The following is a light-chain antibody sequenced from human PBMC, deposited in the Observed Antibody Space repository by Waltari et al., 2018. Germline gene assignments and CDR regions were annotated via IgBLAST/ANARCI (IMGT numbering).Light chain of an antibody. CDR1: QSISNW. CDR3: HQSYTLPRT. V-gene: IGKV1-5*03. CDR2: KAS. J-gene: IGKJ1*01. Sequence: DVQMTQSPSTMSAFVGDRVTITCRASQSISNWLAWYQQKPGRAPTLLIYKASNLHSGVPSRFSGSGSGTDFTLTINSLEAEDAATYYCHQSYTLPRTFGQGTKVEIK.